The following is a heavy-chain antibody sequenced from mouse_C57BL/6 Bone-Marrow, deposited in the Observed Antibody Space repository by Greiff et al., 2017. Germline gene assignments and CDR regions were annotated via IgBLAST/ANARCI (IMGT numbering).Heavy chain of an antibody. V-gene: IGHV1-69*01. J-gene: IGHJ4*01. CDR3: AREDYAMDY. CDR1: GYTFTSYW. CDR2: IDPSDSYT. Sequence: QVQLQQPGAELVMPGASVKLSCKVSGYTFTSYWMHWVKQRPGQGLEWIGEIDPSDSYTNYNQKFKGKATLTVDKSSSTAYMQLSSLTSEDSAVYYCAREDYAMDYWGQGTSVTVYS.